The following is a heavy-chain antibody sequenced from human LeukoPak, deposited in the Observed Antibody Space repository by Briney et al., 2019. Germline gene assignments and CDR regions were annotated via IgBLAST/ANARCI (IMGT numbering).Heavy chain of an antibody. J-gene: IGHJ5*02. CDR3: ARAAYPMVRGVIDWFDP. Sequence: PSETLSLTCTVSGGSISSYYWSWIRQPPGKGLEWIGYIYYSGSTNYNPSLKSRLTISVDTSKNQFSLKLRSVTAADTAVYYCARAAYPMVRGVIDWFDPWGQGTLVTVSS. CDR2: IYYSGST. V-gene: IGHV4-59*08. D-gene: IGHD3-10*01. CDR1: GGSISSYY.